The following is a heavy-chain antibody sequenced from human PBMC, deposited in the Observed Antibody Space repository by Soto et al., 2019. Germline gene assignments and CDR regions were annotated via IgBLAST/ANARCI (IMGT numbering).Heavy chain of an antibody. CDR1: GFTFRRYS. V-gene: IGHV3-48*02. Sequence: EVQLVESGGALVQPGGSLRLSCAASGFTFRRYSMNWVRQSPGKGLEWVSYIRRSSETMRYADSVKGRFTIFRDDAKNSLYLQMNSLRDEDTAVYYCATDTLSGWALHYRGQGILVTVSS. CDR3: ATDTLSGWALHY. J-gene: IGHJ1*01. CDR2: IRRSSETM. D-gene: IGHD6-19*01.